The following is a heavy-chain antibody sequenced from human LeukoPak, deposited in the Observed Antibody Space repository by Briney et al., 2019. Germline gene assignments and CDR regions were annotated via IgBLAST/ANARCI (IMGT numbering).Heavy chain of an antibody. CDR3: AREHSSSWYKDY. Sequence: GGSLRLSCAASGFTFSNYWMHWVRQAPGKGLVWVSRIKTDGSNTNYADSVKGRFTISRDNAKNTLFLQMNSLRAEDTAVYYCAREHSSSWYKDYWGQGTLVTVSS. CDR1: GFTFSNYW. D-gene: IGHD6-13*01. J-gene: IGHJ4*02. V-gene: IGHV3-74*01. CDR2: IKTDGSNT.